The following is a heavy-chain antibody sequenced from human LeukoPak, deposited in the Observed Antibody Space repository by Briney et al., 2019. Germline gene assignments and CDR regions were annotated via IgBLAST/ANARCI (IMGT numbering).Heavy chain of an antibody. CDR1: GFTFSRYG. D-gene: IGHD2-2*02. CDR2: IRYDGSNK. CDR3: AKDPRDCSTTRSYMAAAGFDY. V-gene: IGHV3-30*02. Sequence: GGSLRLSCAASGFTFSRYGMHWVRQAPGKGLEWVGFIRYDGSNKYYADSVKGRFTISRDNSKNTMYLQMNSLRAEDTAVYYCAKDPRDCSTTRSYMAAAGFDYWGQETLVTVSS. J-gene: IGHJ4*02.